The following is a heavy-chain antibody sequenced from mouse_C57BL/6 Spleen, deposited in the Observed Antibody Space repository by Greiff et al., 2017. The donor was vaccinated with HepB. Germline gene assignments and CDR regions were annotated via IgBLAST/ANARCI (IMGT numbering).Heavy chain of an antibody. Sequence: VQLQQSGAELVKPGASVKLSCKASGYTFTSYWMQWVKQRPGQGLEWIGEIDPSDSYTNYNQKFKGKATLTVDTSSSTAYMQLSSLTSEDSAVYYCVLLWERDYWGQGTTLTVSS. CDR3: VLLWERDY. D-gene: IGHD1-1*02. V-gene: IGHV1-50*01. CDR1: GYTFTSYW. J-gene: IGHJ2*01. CDR2: IDPSDSYT.